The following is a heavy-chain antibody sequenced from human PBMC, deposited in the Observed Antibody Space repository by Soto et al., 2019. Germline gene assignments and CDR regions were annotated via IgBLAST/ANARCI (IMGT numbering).Heavy chain of an antibody. CDR3: ARVPDHSSSSPDY. V-gene: IGHV1-69*02. CDR2: IIPILGIA. CDR1: GGTFSSYT. D-gene: IGHD6-13*01. Sequence: QVQLVQSGAEVKKPGSSVKVSCKASGGTFSSYTISWVRQAPGQGLEWMGRIIPILGIANYAQKFQGRVTITADKSTSTDYMELSSLRSEDTAVYYCARVPDHSSSSPDYWGQGTLVTVSS. J-gene: IGHJ4*02.